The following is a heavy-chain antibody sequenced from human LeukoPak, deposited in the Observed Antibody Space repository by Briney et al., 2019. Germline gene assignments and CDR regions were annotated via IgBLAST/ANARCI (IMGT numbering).Heavy chain of an antibody. D-gene: IGHD2-2*01. CDR3: ARDPRQYQLLSKWFDP. V-gene: IGHV1-18*01. CDR1: GYTFTSYG. J-gene: IGHJ5*02. CDR2: ISAYNGNT. Sequence: ASVKVSCKASGYTFTSYGISWVRQAPGQGLEWMGWISAYNGNTNYAQKLQGRVTMTTDTSTSTAYMELRSLRSDDTAVYYCARDPRQYQLLSKWFDPWGQGTLVTVSS.